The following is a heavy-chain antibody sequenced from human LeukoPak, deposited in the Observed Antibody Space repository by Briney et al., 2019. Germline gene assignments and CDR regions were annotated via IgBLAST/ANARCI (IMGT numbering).Heavy chain of an antibody. Sequence: PGRSLRLSCAASGFTFDDYAMHWVRQAPGKGLEWVSGISWNSGSIGYADSVKGRFTISRDNAKNSLYLQMNSLRAEDTALYYCAKDAAYGDYVGTFDYWGQGTLVTVSS. CDR3: AKDAAYGDYVGTFDY. D-gene: IGHD4-17*01. CDR1: GFTFDDYA. CDR2: ISWNSGSI. J-gene: IGHJ4*02. V-gene: IGHV3-9*01.